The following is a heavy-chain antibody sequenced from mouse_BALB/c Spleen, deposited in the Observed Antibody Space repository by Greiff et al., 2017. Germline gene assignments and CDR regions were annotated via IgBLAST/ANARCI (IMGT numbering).Heavy chain of an antibody. CDR1: GYTFTSYW. V-gene: IGHV1-69*02. CDR3: ARSDYGNYGAY. Sequence: QVQLQQPGAELVKPGASVKLSCKASGYTFTSYWMHWVKQRPGQGLEWIGEIDPSYSYTNYNQKFKGKATLTVDKSSSTAYMQLSSLTSEDSAVYYCARSDYGNYGAYWGQGTLVTVSA. J-gene: IGHJ3*01. CDR2: IDPSYSYT. D-gene: IGHD2-1*01.